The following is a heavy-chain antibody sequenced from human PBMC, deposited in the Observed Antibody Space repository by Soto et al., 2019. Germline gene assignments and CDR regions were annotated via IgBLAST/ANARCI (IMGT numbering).Heavy chain of an antibody. CDR3: AKDVTTVITFDP. V-gene: IGHV3-30*18. Sequence: VQLVESGGGVVQPGRSLRLSCAASGFTFSSYGMHWVRQAPGKGLEWVAVISYDGSNKYYADSVKGRFTISRDNSKNTLYLQMNSLRAEDTAVYYCAKDVTTVITFDPWGQGTLVTVSS. CDR1: GFTFSSYG. D-gene: IGHD4-17*01. CDR2: ISYDGSNK. J-gene: IGHJ5*02.